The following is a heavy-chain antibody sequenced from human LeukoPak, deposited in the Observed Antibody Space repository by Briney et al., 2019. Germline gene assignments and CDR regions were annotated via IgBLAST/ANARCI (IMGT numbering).Heavy chain of an antibody. D-gene: IGHD3-22*01. CDR1: GGSISSGDYY. V-gene: IGHV4-30-4*01. Sequence: PSQTLSLTCTVSGGSISSGDYYWSWIRQPPGKGLEWIGYIYYSGSTYYNPSLKSRVTISVDTSKNQFSLKLSSVTAADTAVYYCARDPYYDSSGYNWYFDLWGRGTLVTLSS. CDR3: ARDPYYDSSGYNWYFDL. J-gene: IGHJ2*01. CDR2: IYYSGST.